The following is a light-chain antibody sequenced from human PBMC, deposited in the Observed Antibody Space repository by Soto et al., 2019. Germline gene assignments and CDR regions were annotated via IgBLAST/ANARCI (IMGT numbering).Light chain of an antibody. V-gene: IGKV1-5*03. CDR3: QQYNTYPLT. CDR2: KAS. CDR1: QSISTW. Sequence: DIPMTQSPSTLSASVGDRVTITCRASQSISTWLAWYQQKPGKAPKLLIYKASRLEGGVPSRFSGSGSGTEFNITVSSLRPDDFATYYCQQYNTYPLTFGGGTTVEIK. J-gene: IGKJ4*01.